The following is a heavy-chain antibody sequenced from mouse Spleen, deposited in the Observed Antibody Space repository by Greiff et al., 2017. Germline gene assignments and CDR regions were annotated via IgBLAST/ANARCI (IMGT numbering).Heavy chain of an antibody. CDR3: ARQGYGNFDY. Sequence: EVKLVESGGGLVKLGGSLKLSCAASGFTFSSYAMSWVRQTPEKRLEWVATISSGGGNTYYPDSVKGRFTISRDNAKNTLYLQMSSLKSEDTAMYYCARQGYGNFDYWGQGTTLTVSS. CDR2: ISSGGGNT. D-gene: IGHD2-10*02. CDR1: GFTFSSYA. V-gene: IGHV5-9*04. J-gene: IGHJ2*01.